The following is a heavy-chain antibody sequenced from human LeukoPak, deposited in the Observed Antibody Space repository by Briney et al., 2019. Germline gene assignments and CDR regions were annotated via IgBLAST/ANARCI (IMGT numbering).Heavy chain of an antibody. CDR3: ARSYDVLTGRPLDN. Sequence: PSGTLSLTCTVSGGSISSYYWGWIPQPPGKGREWIGTIYYSGSTFYNPSLKSRVTISVDTSKNQFSLNLSSVTAADTAVYYCARSYDVLTGRPLDNWGQGTLVTVSS. CDR1: GGSISSYY. CDR2: IYYSGST. V-gene: IGHV4-39*01. D-gene: IGHD3-9*01. J-gene: IGHJ4*02.